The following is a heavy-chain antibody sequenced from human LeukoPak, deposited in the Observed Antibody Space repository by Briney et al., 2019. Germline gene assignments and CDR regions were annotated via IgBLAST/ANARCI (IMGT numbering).Heavy chain of an antibody. V-gene: IGHV4-39*01. J-gene: IGHJ4*02. CDR3: ARLPREQSFDY. D-gene: IGHD1-26*01. Sequence: SETLSLTCTVSGGSIGSSSYYWGWIRQPPGKRLEWIGNIYYSGSTYYNPSLKSRVTISVDTSKNQFSLRLNSVTAADTAVYYCARLPREQSFDYWGQGTLVTVSP. CDR1: GGSIGSSSYY. CDR2: IYYSGST.